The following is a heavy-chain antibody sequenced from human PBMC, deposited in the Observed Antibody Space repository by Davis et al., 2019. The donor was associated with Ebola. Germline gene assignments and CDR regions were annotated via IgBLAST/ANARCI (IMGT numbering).Heavy chain of an antibody. D-gene: IGHD3-10*01. CDR1: GFTFSTFT. V-gene: IGHV3-21*01. Sequence: GESLKISCAASGFTFSTFTMTWVRQAPGKGLEWVSSISSYSNYIYYADSVKGRFTISRDNAKNSLYLKLNSLRAEDTAVYYCARVGGNVVRGVIGYWGQGTLVTVSS. CDR2: ISSYSNYI. CDR3: ARVGGNVVRGVIGY. J-gene: IGHJ4*02.